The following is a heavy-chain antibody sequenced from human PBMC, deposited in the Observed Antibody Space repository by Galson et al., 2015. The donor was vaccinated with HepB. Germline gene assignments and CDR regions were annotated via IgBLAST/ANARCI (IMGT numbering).Heavy chain of an antibody. D-gene: IGHD6-19*01. CDR1: GFTFSSYA. CDR3: ATRSGASGWYSYFQH. Sequence: SLRLSCAASGFTFSSYAIMWVRQAPGKGLEWVSGMSDKGDNTFYADSVKGRFTISRDISKNTVYLRMNSLRVEDTAVYYCATRSGASGWYSYFQHWGQGNLVTVSS. V-gene: IGHV3-23*01. J-gene: IGHJ1*01. CDR2: MSDKGDNT.